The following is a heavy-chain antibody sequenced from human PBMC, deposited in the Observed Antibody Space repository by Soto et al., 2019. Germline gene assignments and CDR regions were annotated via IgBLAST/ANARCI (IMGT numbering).Heavy chain of an antibody. J-gene: IGHJ6*03. V-gene: IGHV4-34*01. CDR3: ARGFAYCGGDGPPYCYYYRDV. D-gene: IGHD2-21*01. CDR1: AGSFSGYY. CDR2: IHHSGST. Sequence: SETLSLTCAVYAGSFSGYYGSWIRQPPVTGLEWIGEIHHSGSTNYNPSLKSRVTISVDTSKNQFSLKLSSVTGADTAWYYRARGFAYCGGDGPPYCYYYRDVWGKGSRVTVSS.